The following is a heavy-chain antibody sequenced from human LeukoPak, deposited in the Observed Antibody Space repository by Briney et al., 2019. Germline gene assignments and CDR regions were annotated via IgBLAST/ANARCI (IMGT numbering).Heavy chain of an antibody. D-gene: IGHD6-13*01. CDR3: ATGNWAAAEDY. V-gene: IGHV3-23*01. J-gene: IGHJ4*02. Sequence: GSSLRLSCAASGFTFSSYAMSWVRQAPGKGLEWVSAISGSGGSTYYADSVKGRFTISKDNSKTTLYLQMNSLRAEDMAVYYCATGNWAAAEDYWGQGTLVTVSS. CDR1: GFTFSSYA. CDR2: ISGSGGST.